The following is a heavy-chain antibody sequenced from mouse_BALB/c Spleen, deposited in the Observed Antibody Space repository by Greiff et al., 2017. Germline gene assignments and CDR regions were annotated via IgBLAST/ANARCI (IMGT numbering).Heavy chain of an antibody. D-gene: IGHD2-1*01. J-gene: IGHJ2*01. CDR1: GFTFSSFG. CDR2: ISSGSSTI. Sequence: EVHLVESGGGLVQPGGSRKLSCAASGFTFSSFGMHWVRQAPEKGLEWVAYISSGSSTIYYADTVKGRFTISRDNPKNTLFLQMTSLRSEDTAMYYCARSVGNYYYFDYWGQGTTLTVSS. CDR3: ARSVGNYYYFDY. V-gene: IGHV5-17*02.